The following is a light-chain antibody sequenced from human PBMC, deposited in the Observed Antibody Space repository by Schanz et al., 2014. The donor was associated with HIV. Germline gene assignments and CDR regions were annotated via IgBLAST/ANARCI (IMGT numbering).Light chain of an antibody. CDR1: SSNIGSNS. CDR2: RNN. Sequence: QSVLTQPPSASGTPGQRVTISCSGSSSNIGSNSVHWYQHLPGTAPKLLIYRNNQRPSGIPDRFSGSKSGTSASLTISGLRPEDEADYYCAAWDDSLSGVFGGGTKLTVL. CDR3: AAWDDSLSGV. J-gene: IGLJ3*02. V-gene: IGLV1-47*01.